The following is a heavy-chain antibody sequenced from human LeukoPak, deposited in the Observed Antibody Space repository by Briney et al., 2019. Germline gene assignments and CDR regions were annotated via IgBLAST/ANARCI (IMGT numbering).Heavy chain of an antibody. CDR1: GGTFSSYA. J-gene: IGHJ4*02. CDR2: IIPIFGTA. CDR3: AGRSVDYDILTGYSFDY. D-gene: IGHD3-9*01. V-gene: IGHV1-69*05. Sequence: ASVKASCKASGGTFSSYAISWVRQAPGQGLEWMGRIIPIFGTANYAQKFQGRVTITTDESTSTAYMELSSLRSEDTAVYYCAGRSVDYDILTGYSFDYWGQGTLVTVSS.